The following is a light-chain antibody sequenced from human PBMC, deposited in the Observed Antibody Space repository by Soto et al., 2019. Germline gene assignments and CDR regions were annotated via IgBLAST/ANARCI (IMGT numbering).Light chain of an antibody. CDR3: QVWDGTSEV. CDR1: SIGRKT. J-gene: IGLJ1*01. V-gene: IGLV3-21*02. Sequence: SYELTQPPSVSVAPGQTARITCGGNSIGRKTVHWYQQRPGQAPVLVVYDDSDRPSDIPERFSGSNSGDTATLTISRVEDGDEADYYCQVWDGTSEVFGNGTKVTVL. CDR2: DDS.